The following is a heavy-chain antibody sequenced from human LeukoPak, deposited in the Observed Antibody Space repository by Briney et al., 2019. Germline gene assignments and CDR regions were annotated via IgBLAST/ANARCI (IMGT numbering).Heavy chain of an antibody. Sequence: PGGFLRLSCAASGFSVRDYAMHWVRQAPGKGLEWVAVMSYEETYKNYAEAVKGRFTISRDDSKNTLFLQMNSLRAEDTAVYYCAKNLVGATQYYFDYWGQGTLVTVSS. J-gene: IGHJ4*02. CDR1: GFSVRDYA. D-gene: IGHD1-26*01. CDR3: AKNLVGATQYYFDY. V-gene: IGHV3-30*18. CDR2: MSYEETYK.